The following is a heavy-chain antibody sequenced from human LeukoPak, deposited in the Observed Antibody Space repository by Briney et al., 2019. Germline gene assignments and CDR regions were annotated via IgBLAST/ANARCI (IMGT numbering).Heavy chain of an antibody. D-gene: IGHD1-14*01. V-gene: IGHV3-66*01. CDR2: IYSGGNT. CDR3: ARVSDEPYWYFDL. Sequence: PGGSLRLSCAASGLTVSSNCMSWVRQAPGMGLEWVSIIYSGGNTYFADSVKGRFTISRDNSKNTLFLQMNSLRAEDTAVYYCARVSDEPYWYFDLWGRGTLVTVSS. CDR1: GLTVSSNC. J-gene: IGHJ2*01.